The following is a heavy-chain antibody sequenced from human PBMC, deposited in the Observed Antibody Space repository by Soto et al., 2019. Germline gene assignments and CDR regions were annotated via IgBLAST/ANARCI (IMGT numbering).Heavy chain of an antibody. J-gene: IGHJ6*03. CDR2: IKQDGSEK. CDR1: GFTFSSYW. Sequence: PGGSLRLSCAASGFTFSSYWMSWVRQAPGKGLEWVANIKQDGSEKYYVDSVKGRFTISRDNAKNSLYLQMNSLRAEDTAVYYCARGKTYYDFWSGYYNYYYYYMDVWGKGTTVTVSS. V-gene: IGHV3-7*04. D-gene: IGHD3-3*01. CDR3: ARGKTYYDFWSGYYNYYYYYMDV.